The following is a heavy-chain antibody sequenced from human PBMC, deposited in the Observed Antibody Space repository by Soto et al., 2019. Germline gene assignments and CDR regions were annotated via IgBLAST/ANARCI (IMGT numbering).Heavy chain of an antibody. Sequence: ASVKVSCKASGYSFSDYHIHWVRQSPGQGLEWLGRINPKSGGTSSAQKFQGWVTMTRDTSISTAYMELTRLRSDDTAVYFCARGHSTDCSNGVCSFFYNHEMDVWGQGTTVTVSS. D-gene: IGHD2-8*01. CDR2: INPKSGGT. V-gene: IGHV1-2*04. CDR1: GYSFSDYH. J-gene: IGHJ6*02. CDR3: ARGHSTDCSNGVCSFFYNHEMDV.